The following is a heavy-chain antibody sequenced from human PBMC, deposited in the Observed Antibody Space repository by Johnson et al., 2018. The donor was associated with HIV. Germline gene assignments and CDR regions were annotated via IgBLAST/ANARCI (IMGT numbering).Heavy chain of an antibody. J-gene: IGHJ3*02. V-gene: IGHV3-9*01. CDR2: ISWHSGSI. CDR3: AKDINGGLEYSSSSERFSGAFDI. Sequence: VQLVESGGGLVQPGRSLRLSCAASGFTFDDYAMHWVRQAPGKGLEWVSGISWHSGSIGYADSVKGRFTISRDNDKNSLYLQMNSLRAEDTAFYYCAKDINGGLEYSSSSERFSGAFDIWGQGTMVTVSS. D-gene: IGHD6-6*01. CDR1: GFTFDDYA.